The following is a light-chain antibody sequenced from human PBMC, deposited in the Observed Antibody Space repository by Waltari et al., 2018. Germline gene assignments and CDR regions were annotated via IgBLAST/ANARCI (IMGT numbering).Light chain of an antibody. CDR2: GAS. J-gene: IGKJ1*01. V-gene: IGKV3-15*01. CDR1: QSIRTS. CDR3: QQYDNWPPWT. Sequence: EIVMTQSPATPSVSPGERATLSCRGNQSIRTSLAWYQQTPGQPPRLLIYGASTRATGIPARFSGSGSGTEFTLTISSLQSEDFAVYYCQQYDNWPPWTFGPGTRVEVK.